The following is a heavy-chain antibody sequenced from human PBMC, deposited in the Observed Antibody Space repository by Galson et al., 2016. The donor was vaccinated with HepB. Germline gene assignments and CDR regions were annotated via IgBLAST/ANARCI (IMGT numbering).Heavy chain of an antibody. CDR3: ARSKGYYYYAMDV. Sequence: SLRLSCAASGFIFSYYGMHWVRQAPGKGLEWVAVISDDGSNKYYADSVKGRFTISRDNSKNALYLQINSLRAEDTAVYYCARSKGYYYYAMDVWGQGTTVTVSS. V-gene: IGHV3-30*03. J-gene: IGHJ6*02. CDR1: GFIFSYYG. CDR2: ISDDGSNK.